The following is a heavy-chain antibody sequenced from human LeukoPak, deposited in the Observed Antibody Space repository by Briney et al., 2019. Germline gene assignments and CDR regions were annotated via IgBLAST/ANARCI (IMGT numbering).Heavy chain of an antibody. Sequence: ASVKVSCKVSGYTLTELSMHWVRQAPGKGLEWMGGFDPGDGETIYAQKFQGRVTMTEDTSTDTAYMELSSLRSEDTAVYYCATDLGDSGYDFVYYYYGMDVWGQGTTVTVSS. CDR2: FDPGDGET. D-gene: IGHD5-12*01. J-gene: IGHJ6*02. CDR1: GYTLTELS. CDR3: ATDLGDSGYDFVYYYYGMDV. V-gene: IGHV1-24*01.